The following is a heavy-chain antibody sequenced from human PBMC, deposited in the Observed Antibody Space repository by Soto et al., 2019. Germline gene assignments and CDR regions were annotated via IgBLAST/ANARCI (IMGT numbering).Heavy chain of an antibody. CDR1: GGTFSSYA. CDR3: ASPYYDILTGYYSAHYYGMDV. J-gene: IGHJ6*02. Sequence: QVQLVQSGAEVKKPGSSVKVSCKASGGTFSSYAISWVRQAPGQGLEWMGGIIPIFGTANYAQKFQGRVTITADESTSTAYMELSSLRSEDTAVYYCASPYYDILTGYYSAHYYGMDVWGQGTTVTVSS. CDR2: IIPIFGTA. V-gene: IGHV1-69*01. D-gene: IGHD3-9*01.